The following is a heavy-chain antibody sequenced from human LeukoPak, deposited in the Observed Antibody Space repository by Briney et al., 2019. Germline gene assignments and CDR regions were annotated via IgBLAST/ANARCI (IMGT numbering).Heavy chain of an antibody. D-gene: IGHD1-26*01. V-gene: IGHV1-46*01. CDR3: ARDREYSGSNSYGMDV. J-gene: IGHJ6*02. Sequence: ASVTVSCKASGYTSTSYYMHWVRQAPGQGLEWMGIINPSGGSTSYAQKFQGRVTMTRDTSTSTVYMELSSLRSEDTAVYYCARDREYSGSNSYGMDVWGQGTTVTVSS. CDR2: INPSGGST. CDR1: GYTSTSYY.